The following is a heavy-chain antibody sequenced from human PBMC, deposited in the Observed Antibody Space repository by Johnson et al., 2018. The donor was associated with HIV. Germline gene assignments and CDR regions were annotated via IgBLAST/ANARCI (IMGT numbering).Heavy chain of an antibody. Sequence: VQLVESGGGLIQPGGSQRLSCAASGFTVSSNYMSWVRQAPGKGLEWVSGISWNSGSIGYADSVKGRFTISRDNAKNSLYLQMNSLRAEDTALYYCARDSGEMWALRIAFDIWGQGTMVTVSS. CDR1: GFTVSSNY. CDR2: ISWNSGSI. CDR3: ARDSGEMWALRIAFDI. V-gene: IGHV3-9*01. J-gene: IGHJ3*02. D-gene: IGHD1-26*01.